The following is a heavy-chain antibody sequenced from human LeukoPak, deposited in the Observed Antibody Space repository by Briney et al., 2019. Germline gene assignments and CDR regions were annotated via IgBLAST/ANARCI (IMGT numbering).Heavy chain of an antibody. Sequence: GGSLRLSCAASRFTFSSYWMSWVRQAPGKGLEWVSYISSSGSTIFYADSVKGRFTISRDNAKNSLYLQMNSLRAEDTAVYFCARDRFSGSYPLDYWGQGTLVTVSS. V-gene: IGHV3-48*04. J-gene: IGHJ4*02. CDR2: ISSSGSTI. D-gene: IGHD1-26*01. CDR3: ARDRFSGSYPLDY. CDR1: RFTFSSYW.